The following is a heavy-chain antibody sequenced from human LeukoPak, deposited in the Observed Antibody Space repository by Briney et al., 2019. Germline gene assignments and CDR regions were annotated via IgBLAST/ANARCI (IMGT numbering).Heavy chain of an antibody. CDR1: GGSISSSSYY. CDR3: ARGQLWLDY. CDR2: IYYSGST. J-gene: IGHJ4*01. V-gene: IGHV4-39*07. D-gene: IGHD3-10*01. Sequence: SETLSLTCTVSGGSISSSSYYWGWIRQPPGKGLEWIGSIYYSGSTYYNPSLKSRVTISVDTSKNQFSLKLSSVTAADTAVYYCARGQLWLDYWGQGTLVTVSS.